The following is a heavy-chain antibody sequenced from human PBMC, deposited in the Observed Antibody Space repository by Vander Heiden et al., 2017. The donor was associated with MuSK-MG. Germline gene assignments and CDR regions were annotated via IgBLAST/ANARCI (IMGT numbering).Heavy chain of an antibody. Sequence: QVQLQQWGAGLLKPSETLSLTCAVYGGSFSGYYWSWIRQPPGKGLEWIGEINHSGSTNYHPSLKSRVTISVDTSKNQCSLKLSSVPDADTAVYYCASSRGGYSYGYSAWFDPWGQGTLGNV. CDR2: INHSGST. CDR1: GGSFSGYY. J-gene: IGHJ5*02. V-gene: IGHV4-34*01. CDR3: ASSRGGYSYGYSAWFDP. D-gene: IGHD5-18*01.